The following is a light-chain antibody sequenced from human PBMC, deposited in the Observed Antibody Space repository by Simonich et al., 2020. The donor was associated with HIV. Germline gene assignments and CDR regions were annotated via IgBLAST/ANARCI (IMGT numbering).Light chain of an antibody. J-gene: IGLJ2*01. Sequence: QSALTQPASVSGSPGQSITISCTGTSSDVGGYSYVSWYQQPPGKAPKLMIYDVRKRPSGVPDRFSGSKSGNTASLTISGLQAEDEADYYCCSYAGSYTVVFGGGTKLTVL. CDR2: DVR. V-gene: IGLV2-11*01. CDR1: SSDVGGYSY. CDR3: CSYAGSYTVV.